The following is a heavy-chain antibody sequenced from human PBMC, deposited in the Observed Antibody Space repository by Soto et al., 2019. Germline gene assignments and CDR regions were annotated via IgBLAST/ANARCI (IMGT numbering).Heavy chain of an antibody. D-gene: IGHD3-16*01. J-gene: IGHJ4*02. CDR3: ERPGPGRRSGGTDY. CDR2: ISYDGSNK. CDR1: GFTFSSYA. Sequence: QVQLVESGGGVVQPGRSLRLSCAASGFTFSSYAMHWVRQAPGKGLEWVAVISYDGSNKYYADSVKGRFTISRDNSKNTLYLQMNSLRAEDTAVYYCERPGPGRRSGGTDYWGQRTLVTVSS. V-gene: IGHV3-30-3*01.